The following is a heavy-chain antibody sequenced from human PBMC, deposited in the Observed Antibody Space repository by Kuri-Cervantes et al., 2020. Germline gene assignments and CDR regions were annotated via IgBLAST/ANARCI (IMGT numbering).Heavy chain of an antibody. D-gene: IGHD4-17*01. Sequence: GESLKISCAASGFTFSSYSMNWVRQAPGKGLEWVSSISSSSSYIYYADSVKGRFTISRDNAKNSLYLQMNSLRAEDTAVYYCARDGIYGDYYYYGMDVWGQGTLVTVSS. V-gene: IGHV3-21*01. CDR3: ARDGIYGDYYYYGMDV. CDR1: GFTFSSYS. CDR2: ISSSSSYI. J-gene: IGHJ6*02.